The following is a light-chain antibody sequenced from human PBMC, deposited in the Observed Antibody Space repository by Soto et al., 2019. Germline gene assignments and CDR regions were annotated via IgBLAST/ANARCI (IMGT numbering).Light chain of an antibody. J-gene: IGLJ3*02. CDR3: EAWDDSLNGRV. CDR1: SSNIGSNT. Sequence: QLVLTQPPSASGTPGQRVTISCSGSSSNIGSNTVNWYQQLPGTAPKLLIYSNNQRPSGVPDRFSGSKSGTSASLAISGLQSEDEADYYCEAWDDSLNGRVFGGGTKVTVL. V-gene: IGLV1-44*01. CDR2: SNN.